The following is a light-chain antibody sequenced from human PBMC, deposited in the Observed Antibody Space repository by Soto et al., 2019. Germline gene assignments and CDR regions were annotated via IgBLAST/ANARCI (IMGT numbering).Light chain of an antibody. CDR1: ASNLGGNP. CDR2: TNH. V-gene: IGLV1-44*01. CDR3: AAWDDSLNAVV. Sequence: QSVLTQPPSVSGTPGQKVSISCSGSASNLGGNPVNWYQHLPGAAPKLLIYTNHQRPSGVPDRFSCSKSGPSASRAISGLLSEDEANFYCAAWDDSLNAVVFGGGTKLTVL. J-gene: IGLJ2*01.